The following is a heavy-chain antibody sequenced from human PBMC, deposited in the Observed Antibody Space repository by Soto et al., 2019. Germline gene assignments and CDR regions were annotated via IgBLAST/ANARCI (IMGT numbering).Heavy chain of an antibody. D-gene: IGHD3-3*01. V-gene: IGHV5-51*01. CDR2: IYPGDSDT. CDR1: GYSFTSYL. CDR3: ARQASGDFWSGELNWFDP. J-gene: IGHJ5*02. Sequence: PGESRKSSCKGSGYSFTSYLIGWVRQMPGKGLEWMGIIYPGDSDTRYSPSFQGQVTISADKSISTAYLQWSSLKASDTAMYYCARQASGDFWSGELNWFDPWGQGTLVTVSS.